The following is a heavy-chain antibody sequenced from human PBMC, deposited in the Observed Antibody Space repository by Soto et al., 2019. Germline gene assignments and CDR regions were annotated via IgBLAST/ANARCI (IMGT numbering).Heavy chain of an antibody. V-gene: IGHV1-69*13. Sequence: GASVKVSCKASGGTFSSYAISWVRQAPGQGLEWMGGIIPIFGTANYAQKFQDRVTITADESTSTAYMELSSLRSEDTAVYYCARVSWGVGATKETKDSMDVWRQGTTVTVCS. CDR2: IIPIFGTA. D-gene: IGHD1-26*01. CDR3: ARVSWGVGATKETKDSMDV. CDR1: GGTFSSYA. J-gene: IGHJ6*02.